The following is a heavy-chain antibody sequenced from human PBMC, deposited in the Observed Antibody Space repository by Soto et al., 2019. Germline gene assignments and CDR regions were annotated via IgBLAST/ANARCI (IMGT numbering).Heavy chain of an antibody. D-gene: IGHD6-25*01. CDR3: AKDLLRPGRAYGMDV. CDR1: GFTFSSYG. Sequence: QVQLVESGGGVVQPGRSLRLSCAASGFTFSSYGMHWVRQAPGKGLEWVAVISYDGSNKYYADSVKGRFTISRDNSKNTLFLQMYSLRAEDTAVYYCAKDLLRPGRAYGMDVWCQGTTVTVSS. CDR2: ISYDGSNK. J-gene: IGHJ6*02. V-gene: IGHV3-30*18.